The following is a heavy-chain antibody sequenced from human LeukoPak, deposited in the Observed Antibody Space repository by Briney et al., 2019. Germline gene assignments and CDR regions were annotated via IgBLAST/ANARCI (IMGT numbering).Heavy chain of an antibody. CDR2: INHSGST. V-gene: IGHV4-34*01. CDR3: ARSFKQLVDY. Sequence: PSETLSLTCTVSGGSISSYYWSWIRQPPGKGLEWIGEINHSGSTNYNPSLKSRVTISVDTSKNQFSLKLSSVTAADTAVYYCARSFKQLVDYWGQGTLVTVSS. J-gene: IGHJ4*02. D-gene: IGHD6-6*01. CDR1: GGSISSYY.